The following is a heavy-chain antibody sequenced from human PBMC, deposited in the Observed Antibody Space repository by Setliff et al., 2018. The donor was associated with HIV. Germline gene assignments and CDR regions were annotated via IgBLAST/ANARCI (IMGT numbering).Heavy chain of an antibody. D-gene: IGHD6-13*01. Sequence: VASVKVSCKASGYTFTGYYMHWVRQAPGQGLEWMGRINPNSGGTNYAQKFQGRVTTTRDTSISTAYMELSRLRSDDTAVYYCARDRIAAAGTLMGYWGQGTLVTVSS. CDR2: INPNSGGT. CDR1: GYTFTGYY. J-gene: IGHJ4*02. V-gene: IGHV1-2*06. CDR3: ARDRIAAAGTLMGY.